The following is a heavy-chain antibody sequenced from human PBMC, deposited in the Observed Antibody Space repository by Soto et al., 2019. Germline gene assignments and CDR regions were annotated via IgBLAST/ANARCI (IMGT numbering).Heavy chain of an antibody. Sequence: QVQLVESGGGVVQPGTSLRLSCAASGFSFSKYGIHWVRQAPGKGLECVAIITYDGSNKYYLDSVKGRFTISRDNSRNTAFLQMDSLTAEDTATYYCAKALSEWIPTYCFDSWGQGARVTVTS. J-gene: IGHJ4*02. V-gene: IGHV3-30*18. CDR3: AKALSEWIPTYCFDS. CDR1: GFSFSKYG. D-gene: IGHD3-3*01. CDR2: ITYDGSNK.